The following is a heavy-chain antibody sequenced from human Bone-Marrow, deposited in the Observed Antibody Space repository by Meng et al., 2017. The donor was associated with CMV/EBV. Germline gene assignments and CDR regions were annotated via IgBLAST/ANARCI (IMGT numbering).Heavy chain of an antibody. CDR1: GGSISSYY. CDR3: ARRYSSSSYNWFDP. V-gene: IGHV4-4*07. D-gene: IGHD6-6*01. CDR2: IYTSGST. Sequence: SETLSLTCTVSGGSISSYYWSWIRQPAGKGLEWIGRIYTSGSTNYNPSLKSRVTMSVDTSKNQFSLKLSSVTAADTAVYYCARRYSSSSYNWFDPWGPGTLVTVSS. J-gene: IGHJ5*02.